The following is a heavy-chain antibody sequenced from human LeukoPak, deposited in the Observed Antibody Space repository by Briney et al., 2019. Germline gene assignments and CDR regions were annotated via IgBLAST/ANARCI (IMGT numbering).Heavy chain of an antibody. Sequence: PSETLSLTCSVSGGSISSGGYYWSWIRQHPGKGLEWIGYIYYSGSTYYNPSLKSRVTISVDTSKNQFSLKLSSVTAADTAVYYCARGSGAITMVRGEFDPWGQGTLVTVSS. CDR2: IYYSGST. J-gene: IGHJ5*02. CDR1: GGSISSGGYY. CDR3: ARGSGAITMVRGEFDP. V-gene: IGHV4-31*03. D-gene: IGHD3-10*01.